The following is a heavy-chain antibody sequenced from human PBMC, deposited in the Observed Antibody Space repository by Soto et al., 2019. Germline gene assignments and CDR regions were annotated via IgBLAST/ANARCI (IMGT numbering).Heavy chain of an antibody. CDR3: AKDYLEAVAGPYYFDY. D-gene: IGHD6-19*01. J-gene: IGHJ4*02. V-gene: IGHV3-23*01. CDR2: ISGSGGST. CDR1: GFTFSSYA. Sequence: EVQLLESGGGLVQPGGSLRLSCAASGFTFSSYAMSWVRQAPGKGLEWVSAISGSGGSTYYADSVKGRFTISRDNPKNTLYLQMNSLRAEDTAVYYCAKDYLEAVAGPYYFDYWGQGTLVTVSS.